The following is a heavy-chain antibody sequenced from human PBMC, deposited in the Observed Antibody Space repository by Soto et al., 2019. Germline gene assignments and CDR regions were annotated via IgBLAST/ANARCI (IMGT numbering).Heavy chain of an antibody. J-gene: IGHJ5*02. CDR3: ARDRGGSAGTGWFDP. D-gene: IGHD6-13*01. CDR2: INAGNGNT. CDR1: GYTFTSYA. V-gene: IGHV1-3*01. Sequence: ASVKVSCKASGYTFTSYAMHWVRQAPGQRLEWMGWINAGNGNTKYSQKFQGRVTITRDTSASTAYMELSSLRSEDTAVYYCARDRGGSAGTGWFDPWGQGTLVTVSS.